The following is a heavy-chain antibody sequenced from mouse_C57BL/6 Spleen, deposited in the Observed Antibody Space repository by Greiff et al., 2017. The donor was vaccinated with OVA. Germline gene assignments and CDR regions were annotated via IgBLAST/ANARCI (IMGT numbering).Heavy chain of an antibody. J-gene: IGHJ3*01. V-gene: IGHV1-15*01. CDR3: TREDYGGAWCAY. Sequence: VQLQQSGAELVRPGASVTLSCKASGYTFTDYEMHWVKQTPVHGLEWIGAIDPETGGTAYNQKFKGKAILTADKSSSTAYMELRSLTSEDSAVYYCTREDYGGAWCAYWGQGTLVTVSA. CDR2: IDPETGGT. CDR1: GYTFTDYE. D-gene: IGHD2-4*01.